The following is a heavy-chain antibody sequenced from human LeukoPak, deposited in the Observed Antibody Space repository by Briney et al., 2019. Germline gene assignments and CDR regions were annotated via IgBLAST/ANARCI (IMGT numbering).Heavy chain of an antibody. D-gene: IGHD6-19*01. CDR2: ISYDGSNK. J-gene: IGHJ4*02. Sequence: GRSLRLSCAASGFTFSSYAMHWVRQAPGKGLECVAVISYDGSNKYYADSVKGRFTISRDNSKNTLYLQMNSLRAEGTAVYYCARAVSYSSGWSPDYWGQGTLVTVSS. CDR3: ARAVSYSSGWSPDY. CDR1: GFTFSSYA. V-gene: IGHV3-30*04.